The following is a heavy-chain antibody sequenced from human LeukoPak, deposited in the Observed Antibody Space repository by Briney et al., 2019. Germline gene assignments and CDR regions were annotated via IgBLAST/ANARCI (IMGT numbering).Heavy chain of an antibody. D-gene: IGHD3-3*01. J-gene: IGHJ4*02. CDR3: ARDLKDFWSGYAHYFEY. V-gene: IGHV3-48*03. Sequence: GGSLRLSCAASGFTFSSYEMNWVRQAPGKGLEWVSYISSSGSIIYYADSVKGRFTISRDNAKNSLYLQMNSLRAEDTAVYYCARDLKDFWSGYAHYFEYWGQGTLVTVSS. CDR2: ISSSGSII. CDR1: GFTFSSYE.